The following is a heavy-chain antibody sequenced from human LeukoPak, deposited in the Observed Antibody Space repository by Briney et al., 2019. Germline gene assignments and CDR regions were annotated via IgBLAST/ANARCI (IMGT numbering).Heavy chain of an antibody. Sequence: SETLSLTCTVSGGSIGSHYWSWIRQPAGKGLEWIGRMYVSGSTNHNPSLKGRVTMSVDTSKNQFSLKLSSVTAADTAVYYCARFNRNSSGWIDYWGQGTLVTVSS. CDR2: MYVSGST. CDR3: ARFNRNSSGWIDY. D-gene: IGHD6-19*01. V-gene: IGHV4-4*07. CDR1: GGSIGSHY. J-gene: IGHJ4*02.